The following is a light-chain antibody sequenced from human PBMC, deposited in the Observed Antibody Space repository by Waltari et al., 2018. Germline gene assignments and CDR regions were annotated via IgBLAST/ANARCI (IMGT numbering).Light chain of an antibody. CDR1: QSVSST. CDR2: GAS. V-gene: IGKV3D-15*01. Sequence: EIVMTQSPATLSVSPGERATLSRRASQSVSSTLAWYQQKPGQPPRLHIYGASTRATATPARFSGSGSGTEFTLAISSLQSEDFAVYYCQQYYEWPLTFGGGTKVEIK. J-gene: IGKJ4*01. CDR3: QQYYEWPLT.